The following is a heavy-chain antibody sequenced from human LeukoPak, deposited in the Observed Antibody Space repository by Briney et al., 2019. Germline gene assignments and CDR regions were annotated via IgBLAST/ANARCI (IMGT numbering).Heavy chain of an antibody. Sequence: GESLKISCKGAGCSFTSYWIGWVRQMPGKGLEWMGIIYPGDSDTRYSPSFQGQVTISADKSISTAYLQWGSLKASDTAMYYCARRVVVVAATWVAFDIWGQGTMVTVSS. J-gene: IGHJ3*02. CDR3: ARRVVVVAATWVAFDI. D-gene: IGHD2-15*01. CDR2: IYPGDSDT. V-gene: IGHV5-51*01. CDR1: GCSFTSYW.